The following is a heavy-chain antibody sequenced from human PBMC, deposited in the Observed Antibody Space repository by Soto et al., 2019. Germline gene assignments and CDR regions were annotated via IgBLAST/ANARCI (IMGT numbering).Heavy chain of an antibody. CDR3: ARVRYSRYGSGSYYNVGPMDV. CDR2: INHSGST. D-gene: IGHD3-10*01. J-gene: IGHJ6*02. Sequence: PSETLSLTCAVYGGSFSGYYWSWIRQPPGKGLEWIGEINHSGSTNYNPSLKSRVTISVDTSKNQFSLKLSSVTAADTAVYYCARVRYSRYGSGSYYNVGPMDVWGQGTTVTVS. V-gene: IGHV4-34*01. CDR1: GGSFSGYY.